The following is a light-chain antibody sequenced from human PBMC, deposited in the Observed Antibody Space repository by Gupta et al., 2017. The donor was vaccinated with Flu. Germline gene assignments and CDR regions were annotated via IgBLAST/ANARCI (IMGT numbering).Light chain of an antibody. Sequence: SVLAQPPSATGTPRERVTISCSGSRSNIGRSTVNWYQQVPGTAPKLLIYGNHPRPSGVPVRFSASKSATSASLAIIGLQSEEEADYYCSAWEDSRNGHYVFGTGTEVTVL. CDR1: RSNIGRST. V-gene: IGLV1-44*01. CDR2: GNH. J-gene: IGLJ1*01. CDR3: SAWEDSRNGHYV.